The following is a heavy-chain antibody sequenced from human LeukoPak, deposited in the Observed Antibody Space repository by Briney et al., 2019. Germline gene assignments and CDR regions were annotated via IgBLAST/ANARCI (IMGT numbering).Heavy chain of an antibody. CDR3: ARGLVWSSSGWFFDY. CDR1: GFTFSTYN. CDR2: ISSSSSTV. Sequence: GGSPRLSCAASGFTFSTYNMNWVRQAPGKGLEWVSYISSSSSTVHYADSAKGRFTISRDNAKNSLYLQMNGLRAEDTAVYYCARGLVWSSSGWFFDYWGQGTLVTVSS. J-gene: IGHJ4*02. D-gene: IGHD6-19*01. V-gene: IGHV3-48*01.